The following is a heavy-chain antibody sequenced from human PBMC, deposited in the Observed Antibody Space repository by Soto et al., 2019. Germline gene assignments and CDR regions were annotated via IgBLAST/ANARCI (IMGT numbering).Heavy chain of an antibody. CDR1: GGSISSYY. CDR3: ARDPYIWNSNWFDP. V-gene: IGHV4-59*12. D-gene: IGHD1-7*01. J-gene: IGHJ5*02. Sequence: SETLSLTCTFSGGSISSYYWSWIRQPPGKGLEWIGYIYYSGSTNYNPSLKSRVTISVDTSKNQFSLKLSSVTAADTSVYYCARDPYIWNSNWFDPWGQGTLVTVSS. CDR2: IYYSGST.